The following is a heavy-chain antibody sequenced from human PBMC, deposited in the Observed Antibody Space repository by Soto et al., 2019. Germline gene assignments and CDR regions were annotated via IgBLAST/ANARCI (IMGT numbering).Heavy chain of an antibody. CDR2: IIPISGTA. V-gene: IGHV1-69*18. CDR1: GGTFSSYV. CDR3: ASKSGRTRGMDV. D-gene: IGHD2-8*01. J-gene: IGHJ6*02. Sequence: QVQAVQSGAEVKKPGSSVKVSCKASGGTFSSYVISWVRQAPGQGLEWMGRIIPISGTADYAQKFQGRVTITAAESSITASMELSRLRSEDTAVYYCASKSGRTRGMDVWGQGTTITVAS.